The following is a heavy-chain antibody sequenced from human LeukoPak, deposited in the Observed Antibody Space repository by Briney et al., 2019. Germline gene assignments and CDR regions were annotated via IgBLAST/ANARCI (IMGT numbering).Heavy chain of an antibody. CDR3: ARDLRGYSYGSNYYYYGMDV. CDR2: IYTSGST. V-gene: IGHV4-61*02. J-gene: IGHJ6*02. D-gene: IGHD5-18*01. CDR1: GGPISSGSYY. Sequence: PSETLSLTCTVSGGPISSGSYYWSWIRQPAGKGLEWIGRIYTSGSTNYNPSLKSRVTISVDTSKNQFSLELSSVTAADTAVYYCARDLRGYSYGSNYYYYGMDVWGQGTTVTVSS.